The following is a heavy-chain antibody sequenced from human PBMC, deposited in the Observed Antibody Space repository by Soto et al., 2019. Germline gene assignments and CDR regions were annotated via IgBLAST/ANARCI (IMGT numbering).Heavy chain of an antibody. Sequence: QVQLVESGGGVVQPGRSLRLSCAASGFTFSSYGMHWVRQAPGKGLEWVAVIWYDGSNKDYADSVKGRFTISRDNSKNTLYLQMSGLGVEDKAVYYCARYRGSCWYGPIEFWCQATMGTLSS. CDR2: IWYDGSNK. J-gene: IGHJ4*02. CDR3: ARYRGSCWYGPIEF. V-gene: IGHV3-33*01. CDR1: GFTFSSYG. D-gene: IGHD6-19*01.